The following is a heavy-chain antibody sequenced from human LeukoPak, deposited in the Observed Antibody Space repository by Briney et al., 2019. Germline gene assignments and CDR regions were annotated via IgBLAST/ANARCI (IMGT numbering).Heavy chain of an antibody. CDR2: IIPIFGTA. V-gene: IGHV1-69*06. Sequence: ASVKVSCKASGGTFGSYAISWVRQAPGQGLEWMGGIIPIFGTANYAQKFQGRVTITADKSTSTAYMELSSLRSEDTAVYYCARDSFRGYDYVWGSYPWGQGTLVTVSS. J-gene: IGHJ5*02. CDR3: ARDSFRGYDYVWGSYP. D-gene: IGHD3-16*01. CDR1: GGTFGSYA.